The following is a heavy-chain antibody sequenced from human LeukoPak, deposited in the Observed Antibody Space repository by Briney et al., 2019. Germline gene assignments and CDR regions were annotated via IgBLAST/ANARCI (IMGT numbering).Heavy chain of an antibody. Sequence: PPETLSLTCTVSGGSISSGDYYWSWIRQPPGKGLEWIGYIYYSGSTYYNPSLKSRVTISVDTSKNQFSLKLSSVTAADTAVYYCARDGVVPAASYYYGMDVWGQGTTVTVSS. CDR1: GGSISSGDYY. CDR3: ARDGVVPAASYYYGMDV. CDR2: IYYSGST. J-gene: IGHJ6*02. V-gene: IGHV4-30-4*01. D-gene: IGHD2-2*01.